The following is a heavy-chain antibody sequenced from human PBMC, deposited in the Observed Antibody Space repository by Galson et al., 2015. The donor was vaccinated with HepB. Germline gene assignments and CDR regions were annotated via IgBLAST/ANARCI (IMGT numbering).Heavy chain of an antibody. J-gene: IGHJ4*02. CDR3: AHQPPVIYFDY. V-gene: IGHV2-5*02. Sequence: PALVKPTQTLTLTCTFSGFSLSTSGVGVGWIRQPPGKALEWLALISWDDDKRYSPSLKSRLTITKDTSKNQVVLTMTNMDPVDTATYYCAHQPPVIYFDYWGQGTLVTVSS. CDR2: ISWDDDK. CDR1: GFSLSTSGVG.